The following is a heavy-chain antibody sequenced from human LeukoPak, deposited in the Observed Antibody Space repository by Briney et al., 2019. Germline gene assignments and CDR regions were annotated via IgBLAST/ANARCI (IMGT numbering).Heavy chain of an antibody. CDR2: IIPIFGTA. J-gene: IGHJ6*02. CDR3: ARYCSGGSCYSWDYYYYGMDV. D-gene: IGHD2-15*01. V-gene: IGHV1-69*13. CDR1: GGTFSSYA. Sequence: SVKVSCKASGGTFSSYAISWVRQAPGQGLEWMGGIIPIFGTANYAQKFQGRVTITADESTSTAYMELSSLRSEDTAVYYCARYCSGGSCYSWDYYYYGMDVWGQGTTVTVSS.